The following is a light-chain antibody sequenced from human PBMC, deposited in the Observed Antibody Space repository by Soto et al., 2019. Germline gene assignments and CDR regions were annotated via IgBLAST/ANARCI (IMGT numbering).Light chain of an antibody. CDR3: QQFSSYPLP. CDR1: QTVRNNY. J-gene: IGKJ4*01. V-gene: IGKV3-20*01. CDR2: DAS. Sequence: FKQSPCAVSLSPGERATLCCRASQTVRNNYLAWYQQKPGQAPRLLIYDASSRATGIPDRFSGGGSGTDFTLTISRLEPEDFAVYYCQQFSSYPLPFAGGTKVDI.